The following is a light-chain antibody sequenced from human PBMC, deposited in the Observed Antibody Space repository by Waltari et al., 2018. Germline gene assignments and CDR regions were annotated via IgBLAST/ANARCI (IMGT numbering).Light chain of an antibody. Sequence: QSVLTQPPSVSGAPGQSVPISCTGSSSNIGAGYDVHRYHQLPGLAPKLLISAFSSRPSGVADRFYGSKSGTSAALAINGLQAEDEAVYYCQSYDSSLSAVFGGGTKLTVL. J-gene: IGLJ3*02. CDR3: QSYDSSLSAV. CDR1: SSNIGAGYD. V-gene: IGLV1-40*01. CDR2: AFS.